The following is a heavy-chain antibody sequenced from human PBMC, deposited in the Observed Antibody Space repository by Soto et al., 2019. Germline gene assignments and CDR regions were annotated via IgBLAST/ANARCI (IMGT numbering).Heavy chain of an antibody. CDR3: ARMGDSSGYYFDY. D-gene: IGHD3-22*01. V-gene: IGHV2-70*04. CDR1: GFSLSTSVMR. J-gene: IGHJ4*02. Sequence: EXGPTLVSPTQTLTLTCTFSGFSLSTSVMRVSWIRQPPGKSLELLARIDWDDDKFYSTSLKTRLTISKYTSKNQVVLTMTNMDPVDKATYSCARMGDSSGYYFDYWGQETPVTVYS. CDR2: IDWDDDK.